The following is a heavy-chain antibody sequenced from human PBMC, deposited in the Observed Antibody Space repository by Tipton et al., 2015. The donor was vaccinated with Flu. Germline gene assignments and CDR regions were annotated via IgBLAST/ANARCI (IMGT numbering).Heavy chain of an antibody. Sequence: TLSLTCTVSDYTISSGYYWGWIRQPPGKGLEGIGCISHSGRTYYNPPLKSRVAISVDTAKNQFSQRLSSVTAADTAVYYCARSTYHYGSGSSDYWGQGTLVTVSS. CDR3: ARSTYHYGSGSSDY. V-gene: IGHV4-38-2*02. J-gene: IGHJ4*02. CDR2: ISHSGRT. CDR1: DYTISSGYY. D-gene: IGHD3-10*01.